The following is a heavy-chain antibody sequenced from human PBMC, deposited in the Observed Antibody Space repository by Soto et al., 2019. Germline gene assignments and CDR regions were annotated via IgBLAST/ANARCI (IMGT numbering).Heavy chain of an antibody. J-gene: IGHJ4*02. V-gene: IGHV6-1*01. CDR1: GDSVSSNSAA. CDR3: ARDLRAKGYSSGWYVGT. D-gene: IGHD6-19*01. Sequence: PSQTLSLTCAISGDSVSSNSAAWNWIRQSPSRGLEWLGRTYYRSKWYNDYAVSVKSRITTNPDTSKNQFSLQLNSVTPEDTAVYYCARDLRAKGYSSGWYVGTWGQGTLVTVSS. CDR2: TYYRSKWYN.